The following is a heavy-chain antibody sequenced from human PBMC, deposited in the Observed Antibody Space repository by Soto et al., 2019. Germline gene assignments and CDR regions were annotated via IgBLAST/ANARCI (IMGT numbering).Heavy chain of an antibody. J-gene: IGHJ6*02. V-gene: IGHV3-7*01. CDR2: IKQDGSEK. CDR1: GFTFSSYW. CDR3: ARDQKWDYWKYGYYYGMDV. D-gene: IGHD1-7*01. Sequence: EVQLVESGGDLVQPGGSLRLSCGASGFTFSSYWMSWVRQAPGKGLEWVASIKQDGSEKYYVDSVKGRFTISRDNAKNSLYLQMNSLIVEDTAVYYCARDQKWDYWKYGYYYGMDVWGQGTTVTVSS.